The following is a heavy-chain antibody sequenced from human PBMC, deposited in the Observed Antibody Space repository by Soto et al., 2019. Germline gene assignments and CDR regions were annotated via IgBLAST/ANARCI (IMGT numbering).Heavy chain of an antibody. CDR1: GFTFSSYA. J-gene: IGHJ6*02. CDR2: ISGSGGST. CDR3: SSTVTTPDYYYYYGMDV. D-gene: IGHD4-17*01. Sequence: GGSLRLSCAASGFTFSSYAMSWVRQAPGKGLEWVSAISGSGGSTYYADSVKGRFTISRDNSKNTLYLQMNSLRAEDTAVYYCSSTVTTPDYYYYYGMDVWGQGTTVTVSS. V-gene: IGHV3-23*01.